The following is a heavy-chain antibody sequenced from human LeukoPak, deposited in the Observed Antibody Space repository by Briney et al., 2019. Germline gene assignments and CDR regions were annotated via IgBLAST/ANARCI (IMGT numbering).Heavy chain of an antibody. CDR1: GYTFTSYG. Sequence: ASVKVSCKASGYTFTSYGIAWVRQAPGQGLQWMGWISANNGDTSYSPKLQGRVTMTTDTSTSTAYMELRSLRSDDTAVYYCARDAYLNDFWSGYRPNCYYGMDVWGQGTTVTVSS. CDR3: ARDAYLNDFWSGYRPNCYYGMDV. J-gene: IGHJ6*02. D-gene: IGHD3-3*01. CDR2: ISANNGDT. V-gene: IGHV1-18*01.